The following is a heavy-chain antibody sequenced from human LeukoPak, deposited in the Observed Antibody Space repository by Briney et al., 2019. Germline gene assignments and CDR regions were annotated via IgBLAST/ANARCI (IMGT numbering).Heavy chain of an antibody. CDR2: ISYDGSNK. J-gene: IGHJ4*02. CDR3: AASSGPPRY. CDR1: GFTFSSYA. Sequence: PGGSLRLSCAAPGFTFSSYAMHWVRQAPGKGLEWVAVISYDGSNKYYADSVKGRFTISRDNSKNTLYLQMNSLRAEDTAVYYCAASSGPPRYWGQGTLVTVSS. V-gene: IGHV3-30-3*01. D-gene: IGHD6-25*01.